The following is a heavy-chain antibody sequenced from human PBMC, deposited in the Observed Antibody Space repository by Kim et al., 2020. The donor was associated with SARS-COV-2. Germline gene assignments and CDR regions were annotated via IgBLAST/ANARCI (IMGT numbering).Heavy chain of an antibody. CDR3: ARGDPNDAFDI. V-gene: IGHV4-34*01. J-gene: IGHJ3*02. Sequence: TSHPSLKGRVTISVDTSKNQFSLKLSCVTAADTAVYYCARGDPNDAFDIWGQGTMVTVSS.